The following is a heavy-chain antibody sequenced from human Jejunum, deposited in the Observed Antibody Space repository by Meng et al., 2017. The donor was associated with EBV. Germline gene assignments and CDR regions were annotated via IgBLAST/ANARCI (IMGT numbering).Heavy chain of an antibody. D-gene: IGHD3-3*01. V-gene: IGHV4-34*01. CDR2: INQVGST. J-gene: IGHJ4*02. Sequence: QGQLAPWGAGRLKPPDTLSLTCAGSGGSFCGYFWTWIRQAPGKGLEWIGEINQVGSTNYNPSLKSRVTISVDTSNIQFSLKVTSVTAADTAVYYCARSGAIIGVQGAPDYWGQGTLVTVFS. CDR3: ARSGAIIGVQGAPDY. CDR1: GGSFCGYF.